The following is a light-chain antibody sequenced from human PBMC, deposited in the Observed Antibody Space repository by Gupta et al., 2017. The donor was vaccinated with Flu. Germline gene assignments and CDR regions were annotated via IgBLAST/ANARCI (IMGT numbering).Light chain of an antibody. CDR1: QSVNSRY. CDR2: GAS. V-gene: IGKV3-20*01. Sequence: VLTPSPGTLSLSPGERATLSCRASQSVNSRYLAWYRQKPGQPPRLLIYGASSRATGIPDRFSGSGSGTDFTLTISRLEPEDFAVYYCHQYGSSPWTFGQGTKVEIK. J-gene: IGKJ1*01. CDR3: HQYGSSPWT.